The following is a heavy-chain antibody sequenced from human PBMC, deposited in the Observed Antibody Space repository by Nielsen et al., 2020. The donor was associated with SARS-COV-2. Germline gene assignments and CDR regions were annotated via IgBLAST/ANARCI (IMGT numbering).Heavy chain of an antibody. Sequence: GESLKISCAASGFTFDDYAMHWVRQAPGKGLEWVAVIWYDGSNKYYADSVKGRFTISRDNSKNTLYLQMNSLRAEDTAVYYCARGRDILAGYYGMDVWGQGTTVTVSS. CDR1: GFTFDDYA. J-gene: IGHJ6*02. CDR2: IWYDGSNK. CDR3: ARGRDILAGYYGMDV. V-gene: IGHV3-33*08. D-gene: IGHD3-9*01.